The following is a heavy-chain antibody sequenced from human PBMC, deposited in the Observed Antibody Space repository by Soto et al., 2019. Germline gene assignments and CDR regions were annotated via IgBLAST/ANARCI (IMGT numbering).Heavy chain of an antibody. CDR3: AKAVSNCSGGRCYSYYYYGMNV. D-gene: IGHD2-15*01. J-gene: IGHJ6*02. Sequence: EVQLLESGGGLVQPGGSLRLSCAASGLTFSSYAMSWVRQAPGKGLEWVSAISGSGGSTYYADSVKGRFTISRDNSKNTLYLQMNSLRAEDTAVYFCAKAVSNCSGGRCYSYYYYGMNVWGQGTTVTVSS. V-gene: IGHV3-23*01. CDR2: ISGSGGST. CDR1: GLTFSSYA.